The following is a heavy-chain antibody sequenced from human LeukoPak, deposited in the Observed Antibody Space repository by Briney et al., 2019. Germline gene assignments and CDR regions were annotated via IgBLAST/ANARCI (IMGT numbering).Heavy chain of an antibody. CDR3: ARQVVVAATRGDYVSYPFDY. D-gene: IGHD2-15*01. V-gene: IGHV3-21*01. Sequence: PGGSPRLSCAAAGFTFSSYSMNWVRQAPGKGLEWVSSISSSSSYIYYADSVKGRFTISRDNAKNSLYLRMNSLRAEDTAVYYCARQVVVAATRGDYVSYPFDYWGQGTLVTVSS. CDR2: ISSSSSYI. CDR1: GFTFSSYS. J-gene: IGHJ4*02.